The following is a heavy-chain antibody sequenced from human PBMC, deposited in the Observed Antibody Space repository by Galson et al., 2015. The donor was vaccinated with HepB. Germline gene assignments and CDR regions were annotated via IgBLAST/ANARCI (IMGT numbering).Heavy chain of an antibody. V-gene: IGHV1-8*01. Sequence: SVKVSCKASGYTFTSYDINWVRQATGQGLEWMGWMNPNSGNTDYAQKFQGEVTMTRNTSISTAYMELSSLRSEDTAVYYCARGLRDSSGWYVNYWGQGTLVTVSS. J-gene: IGHJ4*02. CDR1: GYTFTSYD. CDR2: MNPNSGNT. CDR3: ARGLRDSSGWYVNY. D-gene: IGHD6-19*01.